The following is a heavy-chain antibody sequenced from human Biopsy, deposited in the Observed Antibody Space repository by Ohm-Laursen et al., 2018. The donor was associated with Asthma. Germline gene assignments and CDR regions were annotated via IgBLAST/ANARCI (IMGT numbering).Heavy chain of an antibody. Sequence: GASVKVSCNSLGGTFNTYVIGWVQQAPGQGLEWMGGINSVFGTTTYPQKFQDRVTITADDSTSTVYMELSSLRSEDTAVYYCARKAGSCISRTCYSLDFWGQGTLVTASS. V-gene: IGHV1-69*13. CDR3: ARKAGSCISRTCYSLDF. J-gene: IGHJ4*02. CDR1: GGTFNTYV. D-gene: IGHD2-2*01. CDR2: INSVFGTT.